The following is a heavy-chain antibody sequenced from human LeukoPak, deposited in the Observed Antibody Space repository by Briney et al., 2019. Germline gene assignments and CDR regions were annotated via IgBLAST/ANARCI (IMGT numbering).Heavy chain of an antibody. Sequence: RPSETLSLTCTVSGGSISSYYWSWIRQPAGKGLEWIGRIYTSGSTNYNPSLKSRVTMSVDTSKNQFSLKLSSVTAADTAVYYCARVSRSQLLVGGLDLWGQGTLVTVSS. J-gene: IGHJ5*02. CDR1: GGSISSYY. CDR3: ARVSRSQLLVGGLDL. D-gene: IGHD2-2*01. V-gene: IGHV4-4*07. CDR2: IYTSGST.